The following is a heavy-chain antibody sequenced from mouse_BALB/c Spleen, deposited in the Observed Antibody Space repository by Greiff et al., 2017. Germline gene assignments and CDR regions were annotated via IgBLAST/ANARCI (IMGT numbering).Heavy chain of an antibody. J-gene: IGHJ2*01. CDR1: GYSITSDYA. CDR2: ISYSGST. V-gene: IGHV3-2*02. Sequence: VQLQESGPGLVKPSQSLSLTCTVTGYSITSDYAWNWIRQFPGNKLEWMGYISYSGSTSYNPSLKSRISITRDTSKNQFFLQLNSVTTEDTATYYCARQDYDYDGGYYFDYWGQGTTLTVSS. D-gene: IGHD2-4*01. CDR3: ARQDYDYDGGYYFDY.